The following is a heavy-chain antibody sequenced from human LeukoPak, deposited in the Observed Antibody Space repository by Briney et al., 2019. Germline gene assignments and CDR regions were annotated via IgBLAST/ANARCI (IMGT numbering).Heavy chain of an antibody. CDR3: ARFRDYKEAFDI. V-gene: IGHV4-4*07. CDR1: GEDIRCWW. CDR2: IYASGST. Sequence: GSGEDIRCWWWRWLQKHAGKGLEWIGRIYASGSTDYNPSLKSRVTMSVDTSKNQFSLKLNSVTAADTAVYYCARFRDYKEAFDIWGQGTMVTVSS. J-gene: IGHJ3*02. D-gene: IGHD3-10*01.